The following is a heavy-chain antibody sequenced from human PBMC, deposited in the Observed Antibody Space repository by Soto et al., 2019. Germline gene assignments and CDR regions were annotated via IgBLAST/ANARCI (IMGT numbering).Heavy chain of an antibody. CDR2: ISYDGSNK. V-gene: IGHV3-30-3*01. CDR3: ARDARGSYDY. J-gene: IGHJ4*02. CDR1: GFTFSSYA. Sequence: GGSLRLSCAASGFTFSSYAMHWVRQAPGKGLEWVAVISYDGSNKYYADSVKGRFTISRDNSKNTLYLQMNSLRAEDTAVYYCARDARGSYDYWGQGTLVTVSS. D-gene: IGHD1-26*01.